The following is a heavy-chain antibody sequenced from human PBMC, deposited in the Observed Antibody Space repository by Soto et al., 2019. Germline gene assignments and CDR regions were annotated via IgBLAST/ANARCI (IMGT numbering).Heavy chain of an antibody. CDR3: ARHLFTTIFGVVIIDTAFDI. Sequence: QVQLVQSGAEVKKPGASVKVSCKASGYTFTSYDINWVRQATGQGLEWMGWMNPNSGNTGYAQKFQGRVTMTRNTSISTAYMQLSSLRSEDTAVYYCARHLFTTIFGVVIIDTAFDIWGQGTMVTVSS. CDR2: MNPNSGNT. CDR1: GYTFTSYD. D-gene: IGHD3-3*01. V-gene: IGHV1-8*01. J-gene: IGHJ3*02.